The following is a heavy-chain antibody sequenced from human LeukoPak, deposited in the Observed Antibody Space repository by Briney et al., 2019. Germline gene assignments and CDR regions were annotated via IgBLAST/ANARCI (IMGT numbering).Heavy chain of an antibody. J-gene: IGHJ4*02. CDR3: ARHGTISSESYFDY. CDR2: IHNSGRT. D-gene: IGHD1-14*01. Sequence: PSETLSLTCTVSGGSISSSSYYRGWIRQPPGKGLEWIGYIHNSGRTNYNPSLKSRVTGFVDTSKNQVSLRLSSVTAADTAVYYCARHGTISSESYFDYWGQGALVTVSS. V-gene: IGHV4-61*05. CDR1: GGSISSSSYY.